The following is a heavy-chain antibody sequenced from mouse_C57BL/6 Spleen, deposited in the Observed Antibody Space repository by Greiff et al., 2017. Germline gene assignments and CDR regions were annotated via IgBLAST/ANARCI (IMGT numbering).Heavy chain of an antibody. CDR1: GYSFTSYY. D-gene: IGHD2-1*01. CDR3: ARSGGNYHAMDY. J-gene: IGHJ4*01. Sequence: QVQLQQSGPELVKPGASVKISCKASGYSFTSYYIHWVKQRPGQGLEWIGWIYPGSGNTKYTEKFKGKATLTADTSSSTAYMQLSSLTSEDSAVXYCARSGGNYHAMDYWGQGTSVTVSS. CDR2: IYPGSGNT. V-gene: IGHV1-66*01.